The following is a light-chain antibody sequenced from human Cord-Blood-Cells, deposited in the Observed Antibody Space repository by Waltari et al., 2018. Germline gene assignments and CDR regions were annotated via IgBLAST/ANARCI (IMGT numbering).Light chain of an antibody. V-gene: IGLV2-23*02. CDR1: SSDVGSYNL. J-gene: IGLJ3*02. CDR3: CSYAGSSTWV. CDR2: EVS. Sequence: QSALTQPASVSGSPGQSITISCTGTSSDVGSYNLVSWYQQHPGKAPKLMIYEVSKRPSGVSNRVSGSKSGNTASLRISGLQAEDDADYCCCSYAGSSTWVFGGGTKLTVL.